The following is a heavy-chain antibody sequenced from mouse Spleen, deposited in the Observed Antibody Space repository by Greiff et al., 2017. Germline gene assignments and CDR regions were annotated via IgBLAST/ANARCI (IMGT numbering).Heavy chain of an antibody. V-gene: IGHV5-9-1*01. CDR1: GFTFSSYA. J-gene: IGHJ1*01. Sequence: DVKLVESGGGLVKPGGSLKLSCAASGFTFSSYAMSWVRQTPEKRLEWVATISSGGSYTYYPDSVKGRFTISRDNAKNTLYLQMSSLRSEDTAMYYCARRRIYGNYWYFDVWGAGTTVTVSS. CDR3: ARRRIYGNYWYFDV. CDR2: ISSGGSYT. D-gene: IGHD2-1*01.